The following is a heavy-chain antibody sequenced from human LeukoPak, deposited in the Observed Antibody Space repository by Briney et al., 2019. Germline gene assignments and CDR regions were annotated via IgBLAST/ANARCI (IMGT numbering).Heavy chain of an antibody. CDR1: GGSISSGSYY. V-gene: IGHV4-61*02. CDR2: IYTSGST. Sequence: PSETLSLTCTVSGGSISSGSYYWSWIRQPAGKGLEWIGRIYTSGSTNYNPSLKSRVTISVDTSKNQFSLKLSSVTAADTAVYYCARDLASPTASFDIWGQGTMVTVSS. J-gene: IGHJ3*02. CDR3: ARDLASPTASFDI.